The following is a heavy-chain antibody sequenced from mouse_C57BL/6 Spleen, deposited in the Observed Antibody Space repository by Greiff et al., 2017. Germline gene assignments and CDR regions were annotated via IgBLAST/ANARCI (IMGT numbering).Heavy chain of an antibody. CDR1: GYTFTSYW. J-gene: IGHJ2*01. Sequence: VQLQQPGAELVKPGASVKMSCKASGYTFTSYWITWVKQRPGQGLEWIGDIYPGSGSTNYNEKFKSKATLTVDTSSSTAYMQLSSLTSEDSAVYYCARSTTVVAPLFAYWGQGTTLTVSS. CDR3: ARSTTVVAPLFAY. D-gene: IGHD1-1*01. V-gene: IGHV1-55*01. CDR2: IYPGSGST.